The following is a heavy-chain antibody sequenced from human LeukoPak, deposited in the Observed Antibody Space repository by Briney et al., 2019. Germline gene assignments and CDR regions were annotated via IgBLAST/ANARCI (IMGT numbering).Heavy chain of an antibody. CDR1: GFTVSSNY. CDR3: ARDRGVGAFDY. D-gene: IGHD1-26*01. V-gene: IGHV3-66*02. Sequence: GGSLRLSWAASGFTVSSNYMSWVRQAPAKGLEWVSVIYSGGSTYYADSVKGRFTISRDNSKNTLYLQMNSLRAEDTAVYYCARDRGVGAFDYWGQGTLVTVSS. CDR2: IYSGGST. J-gene: IGHJ4*02.